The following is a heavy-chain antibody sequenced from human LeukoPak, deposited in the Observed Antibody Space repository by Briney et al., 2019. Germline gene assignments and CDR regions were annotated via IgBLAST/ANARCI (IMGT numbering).Heavy chain of an antibody. D-gene: IGHD3-16*01. Sequence: PSETLSLTCTVSGGSISSYYWSWIRQPPGKGLEWIGYIYYSGSTNYNPSLKSRVTISVDTSKNQFSLKLSSVTAADTAVYYCARVGGTRHFDYWGQGTLVTVSS. CDR1: GGSISSYY. CDR3: ARVGGTRHFDY. CDR2: IYYSGST. V-gene: IGHV4-59*12. J-gene: IGHJ4*02.